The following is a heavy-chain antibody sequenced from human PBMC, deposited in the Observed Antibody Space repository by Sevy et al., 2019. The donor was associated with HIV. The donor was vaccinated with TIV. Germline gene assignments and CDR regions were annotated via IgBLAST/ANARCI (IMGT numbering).Heavy chain of an antibody. CDR2: IYPGDSDT. J-gene: IGHJ6*02. V-gene: IGHV5-51*01. D-gene: IGHD5-18*01. CDR3: ARHLGPLGYSYGYYYGMDV. CDR1: GYSFTSYW. Sequence: GESLKISCKGSGYSFTSYWIGWVRQMPGKGLEWMGIIYPGDSDTRYSPSFQGQVTISADKSISTAYLQWSSLKASDTAMYYCARHLGPLGYSYGYYYGMDVWGQRTTVTVSS.